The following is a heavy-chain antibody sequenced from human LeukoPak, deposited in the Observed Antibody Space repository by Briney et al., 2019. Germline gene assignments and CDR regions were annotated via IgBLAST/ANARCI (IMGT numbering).Heavy chain of an antibody. J-gene: IGHJ4*02. V-gene: IGHV1-8*01. CDR2: MDPNSGNS. Sequence: ASVKVSCKASGYTFTSYDINWVRQATGQGLEWMGWMDPNSGNSEYAQKFQGRVTMTRNTSISTACMELSGLRSEDTAIYYCARSLTVTTRPAGYWGQGTLVTVSS. CDR3: ARSLTVTTRPAGY. D-gene: IGHD4-17*01. CDR1: GYTFTSYD.